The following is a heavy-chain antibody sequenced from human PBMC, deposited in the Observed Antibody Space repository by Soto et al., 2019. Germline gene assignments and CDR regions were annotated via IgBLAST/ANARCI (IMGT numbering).Heavy chain of an antibody. CDR2: ISANGGRA. CDR3: ASWVIALGGTGYFRH. Sequence: LRLCCAGSGFTFASHAMIWVRQAPGKVLEWVSGISANGGRANYADSVKGRFSLSRDNSKNTMFLQMDSLTAEDTAIYYCASWVIALGGTGYFRHWGQGTLVTVSS. V-gene: IGHV3-23*01. CDR1: GFTFASHA. J-gene: IGHJ1*01. D-gene: IGHD6-19*01.